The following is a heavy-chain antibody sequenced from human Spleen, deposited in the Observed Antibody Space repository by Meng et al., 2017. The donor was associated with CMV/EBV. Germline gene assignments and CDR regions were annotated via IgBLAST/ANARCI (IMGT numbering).Heavy chain of an antibody. V-gene: IGHV4-34*01. CDR3: ARVERRNDTFDI. Sequence: GSLSLTCAVYGGSFSGYYWSWIRQPPGKGLEWIGEINHSGSTNYNPSLKSRVTISVDTSKNQFSLKLSSVTAADTAVYYCARVERRNDTFDIWGQGTMVTVSS. J-gene: IGHJ3*02. CDR2: INHSGST. D-gene: IGHD1-1*01. CDR1: GGSFSGYY.